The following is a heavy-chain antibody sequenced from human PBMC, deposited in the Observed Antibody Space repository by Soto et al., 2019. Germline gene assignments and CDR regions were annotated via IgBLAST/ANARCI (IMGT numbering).Heavy chain of an antibody. Sequence: SETLSLTWTVSGGSISNSSYCWSWIRQPPGKGLEWIGSIYYSGSTYYNPSLKSRVTISVDTSKNQFSLKLSSVTAADTAVYYCASKDYDILTLDYWGQGTLVTVSS. CDR1: GGSISNSSYC. V-gene: IGHV4-39*01. CDR3: ASKDYDILTLDY. CDR2: IYYSGST. D-gene: IGHD3-9*01. J-gene: IGHJ4*02.